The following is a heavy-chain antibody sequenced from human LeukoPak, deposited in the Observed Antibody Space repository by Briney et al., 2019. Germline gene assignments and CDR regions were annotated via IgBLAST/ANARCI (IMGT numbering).Heavy chain of an antibody. CDR1: GFTFSSYG. V-gene: IGHV3-30*18. Sequence: GRSLRLSCAASGFTFSSYGMHWVRQAPGEGLEWVAVISYDGSNKYYADSVKGRFTISRDNSKNTLYLQMNSLRAEDTAVYYCAKEDFWSGYSDYWGQGTLVTVSS. CDR3: AKEDFWSGYSDY. CDR2: ISYDGSNK. D-gene: IGHD3-3*01. J-gene: IGHJ4*02.